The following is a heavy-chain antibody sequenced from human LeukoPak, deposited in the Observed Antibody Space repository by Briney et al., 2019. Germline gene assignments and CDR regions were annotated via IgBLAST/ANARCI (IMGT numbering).Heavy chain of an antibody. D-gene: IGHD3-3*01. Sequence: GRSLRLSCAASGFTFSSYAMHWVRQAPGKGLEWVAVISYDGSNKYYADSVKGRFTISRDNSKNTLYLQMNSLRAEDTAVYYCARYYDFWSGFPNAFDIWGQGTMVTVSS. CDR2: ISYDGSNK. CDR1: GFTFSSYA. CDR3: ARYYDFWSGFPNAFDI. V-gene: IGHV3-30-3*01. J-gene: IGHJ3*02.